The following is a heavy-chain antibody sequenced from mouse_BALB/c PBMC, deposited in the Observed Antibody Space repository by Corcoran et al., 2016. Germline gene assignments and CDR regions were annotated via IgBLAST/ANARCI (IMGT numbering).Heavy chain of an antibody. V-gene: IGHV14-3*02. CDR2: IDPANGNT. CDR1: GFNIKDTY. CDR3: ANLDWYFDV. Sequence: EVQLQQSGAELVKPGASVKLSCTASGFNIKDTYMHWVKQRPEQGLEWIGRIDPANGNTKYDPKLQGKATITADTSSNPAYLQLSSLTPEDPAVYYCANLDWYFDVWGAGTTVTVSS. J-gene: IGHJ1*01.